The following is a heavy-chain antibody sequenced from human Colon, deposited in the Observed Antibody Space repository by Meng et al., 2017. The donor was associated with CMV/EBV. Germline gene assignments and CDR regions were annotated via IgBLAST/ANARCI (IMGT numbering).Heavy chain of an antibody. V-gene: IGHV3-7*04. J-gene: IGHJ5*02. Sequence: GGSLRLSCAASGFTFGNFWMNWVRQAPGRGLEWVANIKHDGSAEYYVDSVKGRFTISRDNPKNSLYLQMNSLKDEDTAVYYCTRGRLHGFAAWGQGTLVTVSS. CDR3: TRGRLHGFAA. D-gene: IGHD2-15*01. CDR2: IKHDGSAE. CDR1: GFTFGNFW.